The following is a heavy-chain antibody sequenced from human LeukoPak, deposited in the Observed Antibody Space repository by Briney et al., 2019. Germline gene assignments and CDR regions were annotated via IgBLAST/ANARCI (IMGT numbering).Heavy chain of an antibody. CDR1: GFTFSSYW. Sequence: GGSLRLSCAASGFTFSSYWMSWVRQAPGKGLEGVANIKQDGSEKYYVDSVKGRFTISRDNAKNSLYLQMNSLRAEDTAVYYCARDRGQNDYSNYPYAFDIWGQGTMVTVSS. V-gene: IGHV3-7*01. D-gene: IGHD4-11*01. CDR3: ARDRGQNDYSNYPYAFDI. J-gene: IGHJ3*02. CDR2: IKQDGSEK.